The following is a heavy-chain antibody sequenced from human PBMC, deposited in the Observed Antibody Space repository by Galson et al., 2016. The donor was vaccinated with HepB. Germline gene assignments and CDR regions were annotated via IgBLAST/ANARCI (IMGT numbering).Heavy chain of an antibody. CDR3: AKGGGGSSSWQKYYYYYDMDV. Sequence: LRLSCAASGFTFSSYGMHWVRQAPGQGLEWVSGISDSGGTTYYADSVKGRFTISRDNSKNTLYLQMNSLRAEDTAVYYCAKGGGGSSSWQKYYYYYDMDVWGKGTTVTVSS. D-gene: IGHD6-13*01. J-gene: IGHJ6*03. V-gene: IGHV3-23*01. CDR2: ISDSGGTT. CDR1: GFTFSSYG.